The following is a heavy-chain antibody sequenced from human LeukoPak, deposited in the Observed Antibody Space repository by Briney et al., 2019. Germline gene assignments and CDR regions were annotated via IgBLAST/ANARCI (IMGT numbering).Heavy chain of an antibody. D-gene: IGHD6-13*01. CDR2: ISYDGSNK. CDR1: GFTFSHYG. V-gene: IGHV3-30*19. CDR3: ANGRAADTTPRPAFDI. J-gene: IGHJ3*02. Sequence: SGGSLRLSCAASGFTFSHYGMHWVHQAPGKGLEWVAVISYDGSNKYYADSVKGRFTISRDNSKNTLYLQMNSLRDEDTAVYYCANGRAADTTPRPAFDIWGQGTLVTVSS.